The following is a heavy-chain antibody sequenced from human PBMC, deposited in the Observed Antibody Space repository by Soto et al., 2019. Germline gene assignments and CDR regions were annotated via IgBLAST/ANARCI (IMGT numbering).Heavy chain of an antibody. CDR3: VRTHFDSWSFNCDGMDV. D-gene: IGHD3-3*01. V-gene: IGHV3-7*03. Sequence: DVQLAESGGGLVQPGGSLRLSCVASGQTFNRYWMSWVRQAPGKGLEWVANIKQDGSEEYYVDSVKGRFTISRDNAKNSLYLQMNSLRAEDTAMYYCVRTHFDSWSFNCDGMDVWGQGTTVTVSS. CDR2: IKQDGSEE. J-gene: IGHJ6*02. CDR1: GQTFNRYW.